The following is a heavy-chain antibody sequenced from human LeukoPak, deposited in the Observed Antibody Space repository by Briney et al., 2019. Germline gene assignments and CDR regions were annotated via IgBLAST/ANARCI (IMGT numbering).Heavy chain of an antibody. J-gene: IGHJ3*02. Sequence: ASVKVSCKVSGYTLTELSMHWVRQATGQGLEWMGWMNPNSGNTGYAQKFQGRVTITRNTSISTAYMELSSLRSEDTAVYYCAIGGLANAFDIWGQGTMVTVSS. CDR3: AIGGLANAFDI. D-gene: IGHD3-10*01. V-gene: IGHV1-8*03. CDR1: GYTLTELS. CDR2: MNPNSGNT.